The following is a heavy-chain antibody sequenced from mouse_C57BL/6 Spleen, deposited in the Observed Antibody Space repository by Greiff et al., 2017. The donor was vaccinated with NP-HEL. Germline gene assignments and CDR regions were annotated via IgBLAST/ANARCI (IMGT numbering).Heavy chain of an antibody. CDR1: GFNIKDYY. V-gene: IGHV14-1*01. J-gene: IGHJ3*01. CDR2: IDPEDGDT. CDR3: TTRYYGSSSAWFAY. D-gene: IGHD1-1*01. Sequence: EVQGVESGAELVRPGASVKLSCTASGFNIKDYYMHWVKQRPEQGLEWIGRIDPEDGDTEYAPKFQGKATMTADTSSNTAYLQLSSLTSEDTAVYYCTTRYYGSSSAWFAYWGQGTLVTVSA.